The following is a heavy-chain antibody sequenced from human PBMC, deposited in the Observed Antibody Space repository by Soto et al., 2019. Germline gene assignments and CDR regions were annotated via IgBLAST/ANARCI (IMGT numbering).Heavy chain of an antibody. D-gene: IGHD6-6*01. CDR1: GYSFTSYW. CDR2: IDPSDSYT. J-gene: IGHJ6*02. V-gene: IGHV5-10-1*01. Sequence: GESLKISCKGSGYSFTSYWISWVRQMPGKGLEWMGRIDPSDSYTNYSPSFQGHVTISADKSISTAYLQWSSLKASDTAMYYCARRSIAPYYYYYYGMDVWGQGTTVPVSS. CDR3: ARRSIAPYYYYYYGMDV.